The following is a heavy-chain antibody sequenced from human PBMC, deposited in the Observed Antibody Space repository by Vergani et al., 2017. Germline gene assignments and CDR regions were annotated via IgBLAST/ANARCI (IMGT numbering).Heavy chain of an antibody. J-gene: IGHJ4*02. D-gene: IGHD4-17*01. CDR3: ARDTEDYGDYPLDY. Sequence: QVQLVQSGAAVKKPGSSVKVSCKASGGTFSSYALIWVRQAPGQGLEWMGWIIPIFGTATYAQRFQGRVTITADESTSTAYMELSSLRSEDTAMYYCARDTEDYGDYPLDYWGQGTLVTVSS. V-gene: IGHV1-69*01. CDR1: GGTFSSYA. CDR2: IIPIFGTA.